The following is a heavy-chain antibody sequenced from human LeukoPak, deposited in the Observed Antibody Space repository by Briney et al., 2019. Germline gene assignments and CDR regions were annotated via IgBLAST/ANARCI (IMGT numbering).Heavy chain of an antibody. CDR1: GFTFSSYS. V-gene: IGHV3-48*04. CDR2: ISSSSSVI. Sequence: GGSLRLSCAASGFTFSSYSMNWVRQAPGKGLEWVSYISSSSSVIYYADSVKGRFTISRDNAKNSLYLQMNSLRAEDTAVYYCARDYGLGELSLALWGQGTLVTVSS. J-gene: IGHJ4*02. D-gene: IGHD3-16*02. CDR3: ARDYGLGELSLAL.